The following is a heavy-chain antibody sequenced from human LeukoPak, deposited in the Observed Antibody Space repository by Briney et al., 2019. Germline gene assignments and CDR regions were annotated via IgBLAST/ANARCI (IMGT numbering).Heavy chain of an antibody. CDR1: GYTFTDYY. V-gene: IGHV1-2*02. CDR2: VNPNSGDT. CDR3: ALLFSSTWYRFDS. Sequence: ASVKVSCKASGYTFTDYYMHWVRQAPGQGLEWMGWVNPNSGDTNYVHKFQGGVTMTSDTSISTAYMDLSRVRSDDTAVYYCALLFSSTWYRFDSWGQGTLVTVSS. J-gene: IGHJ4*02. D-gene: IGHD6-13*01.